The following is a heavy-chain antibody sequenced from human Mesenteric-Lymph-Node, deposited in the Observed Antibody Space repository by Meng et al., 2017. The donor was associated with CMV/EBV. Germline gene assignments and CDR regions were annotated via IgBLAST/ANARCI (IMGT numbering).Heavy chain of an antibody. CDR3: AKDMRIRGVPHFDY. V-gene: IGHV3-23*01. J-gene: IGHJ4*02. D-gene: IGHD3-10*01. CDR2: ISGSGDDT. CDR1: GFTFSGYS. Sequence: GGSLRLSCAASGFTFSGYSMNWVRQAPGKGLEWVSAISGSGDDTYYPDSVKGRFTISRDNSRDILYLQMNSLRAEDTAIYYCAKDMRIRGVPHFDYWGQGTLVTVSS.